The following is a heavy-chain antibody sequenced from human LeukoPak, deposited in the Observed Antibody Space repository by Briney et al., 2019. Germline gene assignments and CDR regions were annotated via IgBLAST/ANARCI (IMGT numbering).Heavy chain of an antibody. D-gene: IGHD2-2*01. CDR1: GGSISSYY. CDR3: ARGPGYCSSTSCYVVAFDI. J-gene: IGHJ3*02. V-gene: IGHV4-59*01. Sequence: SETLSLTCTVSGGSISSYYWSWIRQPPGKGLEWIGYIYYSGSTKYNPSLKSRVTISVVTSKNQFSLKLSSVTAADTAVYYCARGPGYCSSTSCYVVAFDIWGQGTMVTVSS. CDR2: IYYSGST.